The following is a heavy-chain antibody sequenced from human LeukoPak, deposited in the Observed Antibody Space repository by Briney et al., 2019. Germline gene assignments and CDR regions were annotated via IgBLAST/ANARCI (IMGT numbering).Heavy chain of an antibody. V-gene: IGHV4-34*01. CDR2: INHSGST. Sequence: SETLSLTCAVYGGSFCGYYWSWIRQPPGKGLEWIGEINHSGSTNYNPSLKSRVTISVDTSKNQFSLKLSSVAAADTAVYYCARGPGYGGNSEGYFDYWGQGTLVTVSS. CDR1: GGSFCGYY. D-gene: IGHD4-23*01. J-gene: IGHJ4*02. CDR3: ARGPGYGGNSEGYFDY.